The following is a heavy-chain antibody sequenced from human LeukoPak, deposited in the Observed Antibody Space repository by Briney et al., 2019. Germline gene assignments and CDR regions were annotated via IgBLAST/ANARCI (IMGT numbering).Heavy chain of an antibody. CDR2: ISSSSSYI. Sequence: GGSLRLSCAASGYTFSSYSMNWVRQAPGKGLKWVSSISSSSSYIYYADSVKGRFTISRDNAKNSLYLQMDSLRAEDTAVYYCAAIVGATTLPDYWGQGTLVTVSS. D-gene: IGHD1-26*01. CDR3: AAIVGATTLPDY. V-gene: IGHV3-21*01. J-gene: IGHJ4*02. CDR1: GYTFSSYS.